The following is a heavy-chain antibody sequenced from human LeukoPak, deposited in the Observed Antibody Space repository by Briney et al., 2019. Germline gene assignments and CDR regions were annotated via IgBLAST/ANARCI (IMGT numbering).Heavy chain of an antibody. CDR3: SYGIVVVLKADAFDI. V-gene: IGHV4-39*01. Sequence: SETLSLTCTVSGGSISSSSYYWGRIRQPPGKGLEWIGSIYYSGSTYYNPSLKSRVTISVDTSKNQFSLKLSSVTAADTAVYYCSYGIVVVLKADAFDIWGQGTMVTVSS. J-gene: IGHJ3*02. CDR1: GGSISSSSYY. D-gene: IGHD3-22*01. CDR2: IYYSGST.